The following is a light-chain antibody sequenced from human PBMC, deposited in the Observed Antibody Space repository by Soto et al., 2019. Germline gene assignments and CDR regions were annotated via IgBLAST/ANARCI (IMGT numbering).Light chain of an antibody. V-gene: IGKV1-5*03. CDR2: EAS. J-gene: IGKJ1*01. Sequence: DIPMTQSPSTLSASVGDRVTITCRASQSISGSLAWYQQKPGKAPKLLIYEASNLKSGVPSRFSGSGSGTEYTLISSSLQPDDSASYYCQQYNCYWAFGQGTKVELK. CDR1: QSISGS. CDR3: QQYNCYWA.